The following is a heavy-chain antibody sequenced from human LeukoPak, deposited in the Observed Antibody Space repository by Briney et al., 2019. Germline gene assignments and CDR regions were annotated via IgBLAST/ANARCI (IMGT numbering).Heavy chain of an antibody. V-gene: IGHV4-61*01. Sequence: SETLSLTCTVSGGSVSSGSYYWSWIRQPPGKGLEWIGYIYYSGSTNYNPSLKSRVTISVDTSKNQFSLKLSSVTAADTAVYYCARVRVAEAGFDYWGQGTLVTVSS. CDR2: IYYSGST. CDR1: GGSVSSGSYY. J-gene: IGHJ4*02. CDR3: ARVRVAEAGFDY. D-gene: IGHD6-19*01.